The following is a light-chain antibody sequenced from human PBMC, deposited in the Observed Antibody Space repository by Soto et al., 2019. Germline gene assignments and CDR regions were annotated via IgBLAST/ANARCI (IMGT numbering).Light chain of an antibody. CDR2: GAS. CDR3: QQYNNWPLT. J-gene: IGKJ4*01. Sequence: ERVMTQSPATLSVSPGERVTLSCRASQSVSSNLAWYQQKPGQAPRHLIYGASTRATGIPARFSGSGSGTEFTLTISSLQPEDFAVYYCQQYNNWPLTFGGGTKEEIK. V-gene: IGKV3-15*01. CDR1: QSVSSN.